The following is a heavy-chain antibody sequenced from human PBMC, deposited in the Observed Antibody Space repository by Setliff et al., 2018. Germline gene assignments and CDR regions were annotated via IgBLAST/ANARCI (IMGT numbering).Heavy chain of an antibody. J-gene: IGHJ3*01. CDR2: TYPGDSDT. CDR1: GYIFTNYW. Sequence: PRESLKISCKASGYIFTNYWIGWVRQMPGKGLEWMGVTYPGDSDTRYSPSFQGQVTISADKSINTAYLQWSSLKASDTAIYYCTRHEDRNKCTSSSCYRENDAFDVWGQGAWSPSPQ. CDR3: TRHEDRNKCTSSSCYRENDAFDV. D-gene: IGHD2-2*01. V-gene: IGHV5-51*01.